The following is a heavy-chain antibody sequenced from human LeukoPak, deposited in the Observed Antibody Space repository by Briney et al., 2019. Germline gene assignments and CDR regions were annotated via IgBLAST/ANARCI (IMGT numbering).Heavy chain of an antibody. CDR2: IIPILGIA. CDR1: GGTFSSYT. J-gene: IGHJ4*02. CDR3: ARWSVGGDYVFLDY. Sequence: ASVKVSCKASGGTFSSYTISWVRQAPGQGLEWMGRIIPILGIANYAQKFQGRVTITADKSTSTAYMELSSLRSEDTAVYYCARWSVGGDYVFLDYWGQGTLVTVSS. V-gene: IGHV1-69*02. D-gene: IGHD4-17*01.